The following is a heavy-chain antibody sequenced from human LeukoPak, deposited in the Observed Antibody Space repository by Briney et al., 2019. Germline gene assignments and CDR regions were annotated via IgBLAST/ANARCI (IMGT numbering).Heavy chain of an antibody. CDR2: INWNGGST. CDR1: DG. CDR3: ARDSGLGYCSSTSCRPGY. V-gene: IGHV3-20*04. J-gene: IGHJ4*02. D-gene: IGHD2-2*01. Sequence: GGSLRLSCAASDGMSWVRQAPGMGLAWVSGINWNGGSTGYADSVKGRFTISRDNAKNSLYLQMNSLRAEDTALYYCARDSGLGYCSSTSCRPGYWGQGTLVTVSS.